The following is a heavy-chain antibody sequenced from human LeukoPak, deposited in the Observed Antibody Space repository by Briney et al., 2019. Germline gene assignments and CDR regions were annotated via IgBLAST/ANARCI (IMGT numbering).Heavy chain of an antibody. CDR3: ARDPCSGGSCYSGS. CDR1: GGSISSGGYY. D-gene: IGHD2-15*01. Sequence: SQTLSLTCTVSGGSISSGGYYWSWIRQPPGKGLEWIGYIYYSGSTYYNPSLKSRVTMSVDTSKNQFSLKLSSVTAADTAVYYCARDPCSGGSCYSGSWGQGTLVTVSS. J-gene: IGHJ5*02. V-gene: IGHV4-31*03. CDR2: IYYSGST.